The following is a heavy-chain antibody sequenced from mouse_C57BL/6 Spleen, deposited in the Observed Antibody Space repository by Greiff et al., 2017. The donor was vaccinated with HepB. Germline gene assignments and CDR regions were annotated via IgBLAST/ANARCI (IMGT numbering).Heavy chain of an antibody. V-gene: IGHV1-64*01. CDR2: IHPNSGST. Sequence: QVQLQQPGAELVKPGASVKLSCKASDYTFTSYWMHWVKQRPGQGLEWIGMIHPNSGSTNYNEMFKSKATLTVDKSSSTAYMQLSSLTSEDSAVYYCARGDWEGFDYWGQGTTLTVSS. J-gene: IGHJ2*01. CDR1: DYTFTSYW. CDR3: ARGDWEGFDY. D-gene: IGHD4-1*01.